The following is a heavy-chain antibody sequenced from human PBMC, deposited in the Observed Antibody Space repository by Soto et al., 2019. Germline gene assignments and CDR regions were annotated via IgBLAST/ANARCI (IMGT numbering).Heavy chain of an antibody. CDR2: ISGSGGST. D-gene: IGHD2-15*01. CDR1: GFTFSSYA. CDR3: AKRGYCSGGSCYYYYYYMDV. V-gene: IGHV3-23*01. J-gene: IGHJ6*03. Sequence: EVQLLESGGGLVQPGGSLRLSCAASGFTFSSYAMSWVRQAPGKGLEWVSAISGSGGSTYYADSVKGRFTISRDNSKNTLYLQMNSLRAEDTAVYYCAKRGYCSGGSCYYYYYYMDVWGKGTTVTVSS.